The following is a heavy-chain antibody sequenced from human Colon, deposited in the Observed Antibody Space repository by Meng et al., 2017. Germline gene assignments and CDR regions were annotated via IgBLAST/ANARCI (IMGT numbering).Heavy chain of an antibody. CDR2: INHAGTA. D-gene: IGHD1-26*01. Sequence: QVQLQQWGGGPLKPAETLSLTCAVYGESISTFYWAWIRQSPGKGLEWIGEINHAGTAYYNPSLKSRVTLSIDTSRNQFSLNLRSVTAADTAVYYCANIRDRSFSDSWGQGTLVTVSS. CDR1: GESISTFY. J-gene: IGHJ4*02. CDR3: ANIRDRSFSDS. V-gene: IGHV4-34*01.